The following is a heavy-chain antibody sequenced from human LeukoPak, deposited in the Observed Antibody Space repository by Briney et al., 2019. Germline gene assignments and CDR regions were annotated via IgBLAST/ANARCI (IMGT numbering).Heavy chain of an antibody. Sequence: GGSLRLSCAVSGLTFSSSWMDWVRQAPGKGLEWVASINPDGNKKYSADSVKGRFTISRDNAENSLYLQMNSLRAEDTAVYYCAKALTTKQGYYYYYGMDVWGQGTTVTVSS. D-gene: IGHD4/OR15-4a*01. V-gene: IGHV3-7*03. CDR2: INPDGNKK. CDR1: GLTFSSSW. CDR3: AKALTTKQGYYYYYGMDV. J-gene: IGHJ6*02.